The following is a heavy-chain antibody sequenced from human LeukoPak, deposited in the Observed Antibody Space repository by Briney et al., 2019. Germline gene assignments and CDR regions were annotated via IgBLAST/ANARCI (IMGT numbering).Heavy chain of an antibody. Sequence: PSETLSLTCTVSGGSISSYYWSWIRQPAGKGLEWIGRIYTSGSTNYNPSLKSRVTISVDKSKNQFSLKLSSVTAADKAVYYCARSYQLLLDVRGKGTTVTVSS. D-gene: IGHD6-6*01. CDR3: ARSYQLLLDV. CDR1: GGSISSYY. CDR2: IYTSGST. J-gene: IGHJ6*04. V-gene: IGHV4-4*07.